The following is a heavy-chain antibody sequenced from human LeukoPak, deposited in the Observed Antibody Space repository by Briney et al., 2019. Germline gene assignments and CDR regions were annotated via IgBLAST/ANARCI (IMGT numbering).Heavy chain of an antibody. CDR2: ISSSGSTI. V-gene: IGHV3-48*03. D-gene: IGHD1-26*01. CDR3: ARREGGFYSWGIAY. J-gene: IGHJ4*02. CDR1: GFSFNTYE. Sequence: GGSLRLSCTASGFSFNTYEMAWVRQAPGKGLEWLSYISSSGSTIYYADSVKGRFTMSRDNAKNSLYLQMNSLRAEDTAVYYCARREGGFYSWGIAYWGQGTLVTVSS.